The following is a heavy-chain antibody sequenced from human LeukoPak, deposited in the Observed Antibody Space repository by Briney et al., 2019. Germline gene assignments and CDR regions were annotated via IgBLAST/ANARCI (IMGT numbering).Heavy chain of an antibody. CDR2: IWYDGSYK. Sequence: PGRSLRLSCTASGFTFSSYGMHWVRQAPGKGLEWVAVIWYDGSYKYYADSVKGRFTISRDNSKNTLYLQMNSLRVEDTAVYYCARNPGGDYFDYWGQGTLVTVSS. CDR1: GFTFSSYG. D-gene: IGHD4-17*01. CDR3: ARNPGGDYFDY. J-gene: IGHJ4*02. V-gene: IGHV3-33*01.